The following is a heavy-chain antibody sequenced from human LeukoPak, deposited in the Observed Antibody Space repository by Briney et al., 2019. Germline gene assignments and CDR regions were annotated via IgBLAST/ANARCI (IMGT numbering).Heavy chain of an antibody. D-gene: IGHD5-18*01. J-gene: IGHJ4*02. CDR3: ARERGYNYGYSDY. CDR1: GFTFSGYW. CDR2: TDEDGSAK. V-gene: IGHV3-7*01. Sequence: GGSLRLSCAASGFTFSGYWMTWVRQAPGSGLEWVANTDEDGSAKYYLGSVKGRFTISRDNAKNSLYLQMNSLRAEDTAVYYCARERGYNYGYSDYWGQGTLVTVSS.